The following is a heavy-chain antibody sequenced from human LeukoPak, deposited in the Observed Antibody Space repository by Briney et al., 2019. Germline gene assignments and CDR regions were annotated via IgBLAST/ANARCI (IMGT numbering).Heavy chain of an antibody. CDR2: ISNDESKK. D-gene: IGHD3-16*01. Sequence: GGSLRLSCAASGFTFSSYGMHWVRQAPGKGLEWVAVISNDESKKYYADSVKGRFTISRDNSKNTLSLQVSSLRAEDTAVYYCTKDRYSYAFEYFESWGQGTLVTVSS. V-gene: IGHV3-30*18. CDR3: TKDRYSYAFEYFES. J-gene: IGHJ4*02. CDR1: GFTFSSYG.